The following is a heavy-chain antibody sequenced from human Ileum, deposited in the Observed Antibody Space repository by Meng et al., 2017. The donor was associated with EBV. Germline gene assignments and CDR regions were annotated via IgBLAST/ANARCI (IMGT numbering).Heavy chain of an antibody. D-gene: IGHD3-22*01. CDR3: ARESYSDSSGYYSLDY. Sequence: QVQTQVSGPGLVKPSGPLSLTCAVSGGSSSSSNWWSWVRQAPGKGLEWIGEIHHTESTNYNPSLKSRVTISVDKSKNQFSLKLSSVTAADTAVYYCARESYSDSSGYYSLDYWGQGSLVTVSS. J-gene: IGHJ4*02. CDR1: GGSSSSSNW. V-gene: IGHV4-4*02. CDR2: IHHTEST.